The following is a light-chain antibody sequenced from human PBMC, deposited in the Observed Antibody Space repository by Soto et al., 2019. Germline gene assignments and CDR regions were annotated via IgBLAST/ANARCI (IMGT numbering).Light chain of an antibody. Sequence: EIVLTQSPGTLSLSPGERATLSCRASQSVSSSYLAWYQQKPGQAPRLLIYGASSSATGIPDRFSGSGSGRDFTLTISRLEPEEFAVYYCQQYAGLPYTFGQGTKLEIK. CDR3: QQYAGLPYT. CDR1: QSVSSSY. V-gene: IGKV3-20*01. CDR2: GAS. J-gene: IGKJ2*01.